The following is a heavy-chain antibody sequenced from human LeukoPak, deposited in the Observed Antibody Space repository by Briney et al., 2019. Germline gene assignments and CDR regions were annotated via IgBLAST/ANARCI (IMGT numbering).Heavy chain of an antibody. J-gene: IGHJ5*02. CDR2: ISYDGSNK. V-gene: IGHV3-30-3*01. D-gene: IGHD4/OR15-4a*01. CDR3: AMLKNP. CDR1: GFTFSSYA. Sequence: PGGSLRLSCAASGFTFSSYAMHWVRQAPGKGLEWVAVISYDGSNKYYADSVKGRFTISRDNSKNTLYLQMNSLRAEDMAVYYCAMLKNPWGQGTLVTVSS.